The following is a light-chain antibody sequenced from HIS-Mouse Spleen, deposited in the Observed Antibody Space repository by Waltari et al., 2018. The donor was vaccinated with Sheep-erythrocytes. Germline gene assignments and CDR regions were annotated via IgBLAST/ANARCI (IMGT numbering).Light chain of an antibody. CDR2: SNS. CDR3: AAWDDSLNGVV. V-gene: IGLV1-44*01. CDR1: SSNIGSNT. Sequence: QSVLPQPPSASGTPGQRVTISCSGSSSNIGSNTVNWYQQLPGTAPKPLIYSNSQRPSGVPDRFAGSKSGTSASLAISGLQSEDEADYYCAAWDDSLNGVVFGGGTKLTVL. J-gene: IGLJ2*01.